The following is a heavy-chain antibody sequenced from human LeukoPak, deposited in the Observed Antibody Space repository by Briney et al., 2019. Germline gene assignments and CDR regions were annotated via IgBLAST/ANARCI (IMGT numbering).Heavy chain of an antibody. Sequence: VGSLRLSCAASGFTFSSYAMHWVRQAPGKGLEWVAVISYDGSNKYYADSVKGRFTMSRDNSKNTLYLQMNSLRAEDTAVYYCAKDPNRSGWYVDYMDVWGKGTTVTISS. CDR3: AKDPNRSGWYVDYMDV. CDR2: ISYDGSNK. D-gene: IGHD6-19*01. CDR1: GFTFSSYA. J-gene: IGHJ6*03. V-gene: IGHV3-30*04.